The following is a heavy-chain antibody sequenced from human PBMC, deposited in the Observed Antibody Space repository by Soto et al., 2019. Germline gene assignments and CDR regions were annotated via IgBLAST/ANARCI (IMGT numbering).Heavy chain of an antibody. J-gene: IGHJ4*02. CDR1: GGSVSSGSYY. V-gene: IGHV4-61*01. Sequence: PSETLSLTCTVSGGSVSSGSYYWSWIRQPPGKGLEWIGYIYYSGSTNYNPSLKRRVTISVDTSKNQFSLKLSSVTAADTAVYYCARGYYFDYWGQGTLVTVSS. CDR2: IYYSGST. CDR3: ARGYYFDY.